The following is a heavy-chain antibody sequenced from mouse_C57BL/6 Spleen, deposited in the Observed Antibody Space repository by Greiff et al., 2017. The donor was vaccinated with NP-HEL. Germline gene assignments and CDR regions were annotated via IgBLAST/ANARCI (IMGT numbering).Heavy chain of an antibody. CDR2: ISDGGSYT. CDR1: GFTFSSYA. J-gene: IGHJ2*01. Sequence: EVMLVESGGGLVKPGGSLKLSCAASGFTFSSYAMSWVRQTPEKRLEWVATISDGGSYTYYPDNVKGRFTISRDNAKNNLYLQMSHLKSEDTAMYYCARDGPLDYWGQGTTLTVSS. CDR3: ARDGPLDY. V-gene: IGHV5-4*01.